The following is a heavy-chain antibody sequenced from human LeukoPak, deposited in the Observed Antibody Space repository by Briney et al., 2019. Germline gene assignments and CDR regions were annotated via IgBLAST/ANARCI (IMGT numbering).Heavy chain of an antibody. CDR2: MNLNSGNT. CDR3: ARWGWSERGYYYGMDV. V-gene: IGHV1-8*01. J-gene: IGHJ6*02. D-gene: IGHD6-19*01. Sequence: ASVKVSCKASGYTFTSYDINWVRQATGQGLEWMGWMNLNSGNTGYAQKFQGRVTMTRNTSISTAYMELSSLRSEDTAVYYCARWGWSERGYYYGMDVWGQGTTVTVSS. CDR1: GYTFTSYD.